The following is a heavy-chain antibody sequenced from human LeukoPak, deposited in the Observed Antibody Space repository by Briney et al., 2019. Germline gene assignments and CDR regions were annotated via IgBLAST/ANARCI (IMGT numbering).Heavy chain of an antibody. D-gene: IGHD3-10*01. CDR1: GFTFSSYT. J-gene: IGHJ5*02. CDR2: ISPSASST. Sequence: GGSLRLSCTGSGFTFSSYTMNWIRQAPGDGLEWASSISPSASSTWHADSVKGRFTISRDNARNSVHLQMTNLRVDDTAVYYCVGDFLGESGAGGPWGQGILVTVSS. CDR3: VGDFLGESGAGGP. V-gene: IGHV3-21*01.